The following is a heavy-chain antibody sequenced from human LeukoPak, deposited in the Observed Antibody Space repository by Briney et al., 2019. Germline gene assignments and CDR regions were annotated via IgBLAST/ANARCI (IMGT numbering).Heavy chain of an antibody. V-gene: IGHV3-23*01. CDR2: IRGSGGST. J-gene: IGHJ3*02. D-gene: IGHD2-15*01. CDR3: ARGGYCGGGTCYLGAFDI. Sequence: GGSLRLSCAASGFTFSSYAMSWVRQAPGKGLEWVSVIRGSGGSTDYADSVKGRFTITGDNSKNTLYLQMNSLRAEDTAVYYCARGGYCGGGTCYLGAFDIWGQGTMVTVSS. CDR1: GFTFSSYA.